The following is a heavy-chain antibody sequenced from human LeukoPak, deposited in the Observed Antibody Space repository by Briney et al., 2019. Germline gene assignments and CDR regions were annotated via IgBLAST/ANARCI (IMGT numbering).Heavy chain of an antibody. D-gene: IGHD1-26*01. V-gene: IGHV4-39*07. CDR3: ARGQVGVLFDY. Sequence: SETLSLTCTVSGGSISSSSYYWGWLRQPPGKGLKWIGSIYYSGSTYYNPSLKSRVTISVDTSKNQFSLKLSSVTAADTAVYYCARGQVGVLFDYWGQGTLVTVSS. CDR2: IYYSGST. J-gene: IGHJ4*02. CDR1: GGSISSSSYY.